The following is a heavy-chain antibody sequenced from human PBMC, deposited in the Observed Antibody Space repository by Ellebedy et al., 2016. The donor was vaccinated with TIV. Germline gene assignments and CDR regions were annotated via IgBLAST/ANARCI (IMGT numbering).Heavy chain of an antibody. CDR1: TFGDYA. J-gene: IGHJ3*02. Sequence: TFGDYAMSWVRQHPGKGLEWIGYIYYSGSTYYNPSRKSLVTISVDTSKNQFSLKLSSVTAADTAVYYCARDASPWGVRGGGTFDIWGQGTMVTVSS. V-gene: IGHV4-31*01. CDR2: IYYSGST. CDR3: ARDASPWGVRGGGTFDI. D-gene: IGHD3-10*01.